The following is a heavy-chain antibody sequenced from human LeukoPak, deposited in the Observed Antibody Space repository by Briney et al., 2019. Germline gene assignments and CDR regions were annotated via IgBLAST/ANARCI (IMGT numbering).Heavy chain of an antibody. CDR1: GCTFSSYS. CDR2: ISSSSSYI. V-gene: IGHV3-21*01. D-gene: IGHD6-13*01. Sequence: GGSLRLSCAASGCTFSSYSMNWVRQAPGKGLEWVSSISSSSSYIYYADSVKGRFTISRDNAKNSLYLQMNSLRAEDTAVYYCARGPFKAYSSSWYIGWFDPWGQGTLVTVSS. J-gene: IGHJ5*02. CDR3: ARGPFKAYSSSWYIGWFDP.